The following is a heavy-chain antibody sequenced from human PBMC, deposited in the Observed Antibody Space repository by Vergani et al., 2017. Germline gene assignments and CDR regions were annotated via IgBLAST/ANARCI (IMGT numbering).Heavy chain of an antibody. CDR2: ISYDGSNK. J-gene: IGHJ4*02. Sequence: QVQLVESGGGVVQPGRSLRLSCAASGFTFSSYGMHWVRQAPGKGLEWVAVISYDGSNKYYADSVKGRFTISRDNSKNTLYLQMNSLRAEDTAVYYCAKGGRYFDWLSPHYWGQGTLVTVSS. V-gene: IGHV3-30*18. D-gene: IGHD3-9*01. CDR3: AKGGRYFDWLSPHY. CDR1: GFTFSSYG.